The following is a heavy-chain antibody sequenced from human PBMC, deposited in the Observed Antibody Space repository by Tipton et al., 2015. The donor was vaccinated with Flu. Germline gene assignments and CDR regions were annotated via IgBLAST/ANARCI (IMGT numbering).Heavy chain of an antibody. V-gene: IGHV4-34*01. J-gene: IGHJ4*01. Sequence: TLSLTCAVYGGSFSAYYWSWIRQPPGKGLEWVGEINHSGTTNYNPSLTSRVTISADTSKKQFSLRLTSVTAADTAVYYCASKVANWGLGEPLDYWGHGTLVTVSS. CDR3: ASKVANWGLGEPLDY. CDR2: INHSGTT. CDR1: GGSFSAYY. D-gene: IGHD7-27*01.